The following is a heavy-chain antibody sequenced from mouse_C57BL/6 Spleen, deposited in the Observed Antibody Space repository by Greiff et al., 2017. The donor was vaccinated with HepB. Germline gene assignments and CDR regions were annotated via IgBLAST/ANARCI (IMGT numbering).Heavy chain of an antibody. V-gene: IGHV1-26*01. CDR1: GYTFTDYY. Sequence: EVQLQHSGPELVKPGASVKISCKASGYTFTDYYMNWVKQSHGKSLEWIGDINPNNGGTSYNQKFKGKATLTVDKSSSTAYMALRILKSEDSAVYYCARHYYVSSYDWYFDVWGTGTTVTVSS. CDR3: ARHYYVSSYDWYFDV. D-gene: IGHD1-1*01. CDR2: INPNNGGT. J-gene: IGHJ1*03.